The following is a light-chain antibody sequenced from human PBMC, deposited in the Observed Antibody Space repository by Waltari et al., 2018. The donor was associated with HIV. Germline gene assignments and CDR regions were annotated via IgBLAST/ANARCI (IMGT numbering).Light chain of an antibody. Sequence: QAAVTQEPSVTVSPGGTTILTCGSSDGQVTNNHTANWFQHTPGQAPKTLLYDTTKRHSWTPARFSGRLLGGKAVLTLSGALSEDEAHYYCLLFFGGTRIFGGGTMVTV. CDR2: DTT. CDR1: DGQVTNNHT. V-gene: IGLV7-46*01. J-gene: IGLJ2*01. CDR3: LLFFGGTRI.